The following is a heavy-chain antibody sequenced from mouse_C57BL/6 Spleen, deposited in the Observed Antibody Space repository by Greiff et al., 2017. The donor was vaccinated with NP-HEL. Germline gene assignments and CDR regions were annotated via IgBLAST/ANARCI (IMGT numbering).Heavy chain of an antibody. J-gene: IGHJ4*01. CDR1: GFSLTSYG. V-gene: IGHV2-2*01. Sequence: QVQLQQSGPGLVQPSQCLSITCTVSGFSLTSYGVHWVRQSPGKGLEWLGVIWSGGSTDYNAAFISRLSISKDNSKSQVFFKMNSLQADDTAIYYCAGQITTVVADYAMDYWGQGTSVTVSS. CDR3: AGQITTVVADYAMDY. D-gene: IGHD1-1*01. CDR2: IWSGGST.